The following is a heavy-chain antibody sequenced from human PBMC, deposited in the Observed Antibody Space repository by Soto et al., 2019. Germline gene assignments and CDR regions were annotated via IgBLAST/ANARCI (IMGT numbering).Heavy chain of an antibody. CDR3: VKESGEYQQYYYGMDV. CDR2: ISSNGGST. CDR1: GFTFSSYA. D-gene: IGHD2-2*01. V-gene: IGHV3-64D*06. J-gene: IGHJ6*02. Sequence: GGSLRLSCSASGFTFSSYAMHWVRQARGKGLEYVSAISSNGGSTYYADSVKGRFTISRDNSKNTLYLQMSSLRAEDTAVYYCVKESGEYQQYYYGMDVWGQGTTATVSS.